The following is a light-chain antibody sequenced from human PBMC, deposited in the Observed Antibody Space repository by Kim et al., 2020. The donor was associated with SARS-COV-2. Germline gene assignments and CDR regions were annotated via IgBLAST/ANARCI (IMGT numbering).Light chain of an antibody. Sequence: IQMTQSPSTLFASVGDRVTITCRASQSVSSWLAWYQQKPGKAPKLLIYKASTLEGGVPSRFSGRGSGTEFTLTINSLQPDDFATYSCQQYDSHPYTFGQGTKLEI. CDR2: KAS. CDR3: QQYDSHPYT. J-gene: IGKJ2*01. V-gene: IGKV1-5*03. CDR1: QSVSSW.